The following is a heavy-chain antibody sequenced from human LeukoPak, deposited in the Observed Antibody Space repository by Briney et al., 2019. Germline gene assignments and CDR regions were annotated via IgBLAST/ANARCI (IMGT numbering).Heavy chain of an antibody. V-gene: IGHV3-15*01. J-gene: IGHJ4*02. CDR2: INSKTDGGTT. CDR1: GFTFTNAL. D-gene: IGHD3/OR15-3a*01. CDR3: STGGWTAGGFGY. Sequence: GGSLTLTCAASGFTFTNALMSWVRQGPGKGLEWVGCINSKTDGGTTDDAARVKGSFNISRDDSKNTLYLQINSLKTEDTAVYYWSTGGWTAGGFGYWGQGTLVTVSS.